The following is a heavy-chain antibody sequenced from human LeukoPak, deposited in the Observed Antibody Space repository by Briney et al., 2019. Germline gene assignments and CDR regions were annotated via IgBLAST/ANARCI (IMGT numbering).Heavy chain of an antibody. CDR3: AKVPGRIAYYFDY. CDR1: GFTFSSYA. V-gene: IGHV3-23*01. Sequence: GGSLRLSCAASGFTFSSYAMSWVRQAPGKGLEWVSAISGSGGSTFYADSVKGRFTISRDNYKHTLSLQMHPLRPGDTAVFLCAKVPGRIAYYFDYGGQGTLVTVSS. J-gene: IGHJ4*02. CDR2: ISGSGGST. D-gene: IGHD1-26*01.